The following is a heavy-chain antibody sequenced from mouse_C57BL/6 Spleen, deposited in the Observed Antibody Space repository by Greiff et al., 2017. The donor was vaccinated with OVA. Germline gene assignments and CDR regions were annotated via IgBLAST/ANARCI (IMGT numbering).Heavy chain of an antibody. J-gene: IGHJ2*01. CDR2: ISSGGSYT. D-gene: IGHD6-1*01. V-gene: IGHV5-6*01. CDR1: GFTFSSYG. CDR3: ARHASGDFDY. Sequence: EVQGVESGGDLVKPGGSLKLSCAASGFTFSSYGMSWVRQTPDKRLEWVATISSGGSYTYYPDSVKGRFTIPRDNAKNTLYLQMSSLKSEDTAMYYCARHASGDFDYWGQGTTLTVSA.